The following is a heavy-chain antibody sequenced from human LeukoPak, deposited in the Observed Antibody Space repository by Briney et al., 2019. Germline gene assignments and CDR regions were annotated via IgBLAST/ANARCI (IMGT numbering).Heavy chain of an antibody. D-gene: IGHD5-12*01. CDR2: INPSGGST. CDR1: GGTFSSYA. V-gene: IGHV1-46*01. Sequence: GASVKVSCKASGGTFSSYAISWVRQAPGQGLEWMGIINPSGGSTSYAQKFQGRVTMTRDTSTSTVYMELSSLRSEDTAVYYCARDHGGVATITPLNWFDPWGQGTLVTVSS. CDR3: ARDHGGVATITPLNWFDP. J-gene: IGHJ5*02.